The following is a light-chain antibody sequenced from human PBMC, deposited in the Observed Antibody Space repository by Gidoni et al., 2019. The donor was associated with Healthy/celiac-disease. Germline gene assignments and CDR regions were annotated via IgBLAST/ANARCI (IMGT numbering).Light chain of an antibody. CDR2: GAS. CDR3: QQYGSSPGCS. J-gene: IGKJ2*04. Sequence: EIVLTQSPGTLSLSPGERATLSCRASQSVSSSYLAWYQQKPGQAPRLLIYGASRRATGIPDNFSGSGSGTDFTLTISRLEPEDFAVYYCQQYGSSPGCSFGQGTKLEIK. CDR1: QSVSSSY. V-gene: IGKV3-20*01.